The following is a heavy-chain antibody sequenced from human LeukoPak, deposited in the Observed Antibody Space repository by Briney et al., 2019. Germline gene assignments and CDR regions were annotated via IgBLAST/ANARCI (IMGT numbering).Heavy chain of an antibody. Sequence: SETLSLTCTVSGGSISSYYWSWIRQPPGKGLEWIGYIYYSGSTNYNPSLKSRVTISVDTSKNQFSLKLSSVTAADTAVYYCARDVDHAFDIWGQGTMVTVSS. CDR3: ARDVDHAFDI. J-gene: IGHJ3*02. CDR2: IYYSGST. V-gene: IGHV4-59*12. D-gene: IGHD5-24*01. CDR1: GGSISSYY.